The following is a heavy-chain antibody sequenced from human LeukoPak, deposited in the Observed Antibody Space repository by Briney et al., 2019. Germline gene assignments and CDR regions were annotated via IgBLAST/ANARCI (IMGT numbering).Heavy chain of an antibody. CDR3: ATVRSTSGWYINWFDP. CDR2: FDPEDGET. D-gene: IGHD6-19*01. Sequence: GASVKVSCKVSGYTLTELSMHWVRQAPGKGLEWMGGFDPEDGETIYAQKFQGRVTMTEDTSTDTAYMELSSLRSEDTAVYYWATVRSTSGWYINWFDPWGQGTLVTVSS. J-gene: IGHJ5*02. CDR1: GYTLTELS. V-gene: IGHV1-24*01.